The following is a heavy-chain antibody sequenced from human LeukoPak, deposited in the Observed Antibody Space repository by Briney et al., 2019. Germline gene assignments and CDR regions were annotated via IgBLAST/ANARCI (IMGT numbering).Heavy chain of an antibody. D-gene: IGHD5-24*01. J-gene: IGHJ3*02. V-gene: IGHV2-5*02. CDR2: IYWDDDK. CDR1: GFSLSISGVG. CDR3: AHRRDGYNTRTLNDAFDI. Sequence: ESGPTLVKPTQTLTLTCTFSGFSLSISGVGVGWIRQPPGKALEWLALIYWDDDKRYSPSLKSRLTITKDTSKNQVVLTMTNMHPVDTATYYCAHRRDGYNTRTLNDAFDIWGQGTMVTVSS.